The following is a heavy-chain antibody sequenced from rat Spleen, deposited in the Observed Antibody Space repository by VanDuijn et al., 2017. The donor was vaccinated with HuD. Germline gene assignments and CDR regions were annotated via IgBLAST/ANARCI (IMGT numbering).Heavy chain of an antibody. CDR3: ARHSLFMYTTDYYSYVIDA. V-gene: IGHV5-31*01. CDR2: ISDTGGST. Sequence: EVQLVESGGGLVQTGRSLKLSCLASGFTFNHYWMTWIRQAPGKGLEWIACISDTGGSTYYLDSVKGRFTISRDNAKSTLYLQMDSLRSEDTATYYCARHSLFMYTTDYYSYVIDALGQGASVTVSS. J-gene: IGHJ4*01. D-gene: IGHD1-6*01. CDR1: GFTFNHYW.